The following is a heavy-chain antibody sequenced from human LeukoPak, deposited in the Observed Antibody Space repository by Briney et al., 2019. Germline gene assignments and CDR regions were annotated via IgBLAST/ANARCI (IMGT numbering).Heavy chain of an antibody. V-gene: IGHV1-2*06. CDR3: ARVQWELPDY. CDR1: GYTFTGYY. D-gene: IGHD1-26*01. CDR2: INPNSGGT. Sequence: ASVKVSCKASGYTFTGYYMHWVRQAPGQGLEWMGRINPNSGGTNYAQKFQGRVTMTRDTSISTAYMELRSLRSDDTAVYYCARVQWELPDYWGQGTLVTVSS. J-gene: IGHJ4*02.